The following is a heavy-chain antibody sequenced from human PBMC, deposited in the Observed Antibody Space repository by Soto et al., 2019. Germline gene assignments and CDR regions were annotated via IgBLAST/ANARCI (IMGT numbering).Heavy chain of an antibody. J-gene: IGHJ6*02. Sequence: GGSLRLSCAASGFTFSSYTMNWVRQAPGKGLEWVSYISTSSSIIYYADSVKGRFTISRDNAKESLYLQMNSLRDEDTAVYYCARVATWGWARNYYIMDVWGQGTTVTVSS. V-gene: IGHV3-48*02. D-gene: IGHD7-27*01. CDR3: ARVATWGWARNYYIMDV. CDR2: ISTSSSII. CDR1: GFTFSSYT.